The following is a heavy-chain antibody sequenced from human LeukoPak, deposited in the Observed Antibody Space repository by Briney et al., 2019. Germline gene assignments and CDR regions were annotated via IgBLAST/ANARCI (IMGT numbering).Heavy chain of an antibody. V-gene: IGHV4-59*08. CDR2: IYYSGST. CDR1: GGSISSYY. J-gene: IGHJ3*02. D-gene: IGHD2-15*01. CDR3: ARRGGAFDI. Sequence: SETLSLTCTVSGGSISSYYWSWIRQPPGKGLEWIGYIYYSGSTNYNPSLKSRVTISVDTSKNQFSLKLSSVTAADTAAYYCARRGGAFDIWGQGTMVTVSS.